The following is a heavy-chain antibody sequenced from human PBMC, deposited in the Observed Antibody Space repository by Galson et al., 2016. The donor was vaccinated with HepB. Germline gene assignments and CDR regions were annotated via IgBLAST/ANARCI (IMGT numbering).Heavy chain of an antibody. V-gene: IGHV3-23*01. CDR3: ARDYKQQLDAFDI. CDR2: ISGDGGSR. Sequence: SLRLSCAASGYIFTNFVMSWVRKAPGKGLEWVSNISGDGGSRYYADSVKGRFTISRDNSKNTLYLQMNNLRAEDTAVYYCARDYKQQLDAFDIWGQGTMVTVSS. J-gene: IGHJ3*02. CDR1: GYIFTNFV. D-gene: IGHD6-13*01.